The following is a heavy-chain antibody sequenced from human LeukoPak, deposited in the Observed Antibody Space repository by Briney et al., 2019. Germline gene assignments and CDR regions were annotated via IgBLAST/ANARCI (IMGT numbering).Heavy chain of an antibody. J-gene: IGHJ3*02. CDR2: ISSSSYI. CDR3: AKVRGSSWSPAALHDAFDI. V-gene: IGHV3-21*04. D-gene: IGHD6-13*01. CDR1: GFTFSSYS. Sequence: GGSLRLSCAASGFTFSSYSMNWIRQAPGKGLEWVSSISSSSYIYYADSVKGRFTISRDNAKNSLYLQMNSLRAEDTALYYCAKVRGSSWSPAALHDAFDIWGQGTMVTVSS.